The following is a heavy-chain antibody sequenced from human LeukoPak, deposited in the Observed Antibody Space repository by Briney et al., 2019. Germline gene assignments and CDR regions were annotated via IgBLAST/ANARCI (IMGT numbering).Heavy chain of an antibody. D-gene: IGHD1-14*01. J-gene: IGHJ6*02. V-gene: IGHV3-30-3*01. CDR1: GFTFSSYA. CDR3: ARRQHNPRWPVGMDV. Sequence: PGRSLRLSCAASGFTFSSYAMHWVRQAPGKGLEWVAVISYDGSNKYYADSVKGRFTISRDNSKNTLYLQMNSLRAEDTAVYYCARRQHNPRWPVGMDVWGQGTTVTVSS. CDR2: ISYDGSNK.